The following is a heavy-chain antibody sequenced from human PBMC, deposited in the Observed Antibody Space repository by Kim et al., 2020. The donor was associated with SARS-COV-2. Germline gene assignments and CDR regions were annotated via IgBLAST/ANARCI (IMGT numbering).Heavy chain of an antibody. J-gene: IGHJ3*02. CDR1: GGSISSANYY. V-gene: IGHV4-31*03. CDR3: ARDLPSSRVPFDI. CDR2: IYYLGAT. D-gene: IGHD6-13*01. Sequence: SETLSLTCTVSGGSISSANYYFSWIRQHPGKGLEWIGYIYYLGATYYNPSLKSRVTISLDTSKNQFSLKLTSMTAADTAVDYCARDLPSSRVPFDIRGQG.